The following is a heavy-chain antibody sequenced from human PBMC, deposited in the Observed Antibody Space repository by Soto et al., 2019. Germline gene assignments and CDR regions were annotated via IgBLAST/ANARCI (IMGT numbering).Heavy chain of an antibody. Sequence: PSETLSLTCTVSGGSISSGGYYWSWIRQHPGKGLEWIGHIYYSGSTYYNPSLKSRVTISVDTSKNQFSLKLSSVTAADTAVYYCARSCGYYDSSGYCWFDPWGQGTLVTVSS. D-gene: IGHD3-22*01. V-gene: IGHV4-31*03. CDR3: ARSCGYYDSSGYCWFDP. CDR1: GGSISSGGYY. CDR2: IYYSGST. J-gene: IGHJ5*02.